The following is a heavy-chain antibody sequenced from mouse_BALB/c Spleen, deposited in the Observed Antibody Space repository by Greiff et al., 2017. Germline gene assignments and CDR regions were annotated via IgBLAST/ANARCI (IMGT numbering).Heavy chain of an antibody. CDR3: ARLGRGENFDY. V-gene: IGHV5-9-3*01. D-gene: IGHD4-1*01. Sequence: EVQRVESGGGLVKPGGSLKLSCAASGFTFSSYAMSWVRQTPEKRLEWVATISSGGSYTYYPDSVKGRFTISRDNAKNTLYLQMSSLRSEDTAMYYCARLGRGENFDYWGQGTTLTVSS. CDR1: GFTFSSYA. CDR2: ISSGGSYT. J-gene: IGHJ2*01.